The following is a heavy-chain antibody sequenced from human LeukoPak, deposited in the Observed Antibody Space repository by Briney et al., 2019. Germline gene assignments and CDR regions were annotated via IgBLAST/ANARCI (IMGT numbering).Heavy chain of an antibody. J-gene: IGHJ4*02. CDR2: ISDSGGNS. Sequence: GGSLRLSCAASGFTFSNYAMSWVRQAPGKGLEWVSAISDSGGNSYYADSVKGRFTISRDDSKNTLYLQMNSLRAEDTAVYYCAKDQEGSSWVSNYWGQGTLVTVSS. D-gene: IGHD6-13*01. CDR3: AKDQEGSSWVSNY. V-gene: IGHV3-23*01. CDR1: GFTFSNYA.